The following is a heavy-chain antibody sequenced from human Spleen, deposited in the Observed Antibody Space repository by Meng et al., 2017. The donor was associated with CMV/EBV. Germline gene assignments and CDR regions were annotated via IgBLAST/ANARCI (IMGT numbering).Heavy chain of an antibody. D-gene: IGHD6-13*01. CDR1: GGSLSSSSYY. V-gene: IGHV4-39*07. CDR2: IYYSGNT. Sequence: SETLSLTCTVSGGSLSSSSYYWGWVRQPPGKGLEWIGSIYYSGNTNYNPSLKSRVTISVGTSRNQFSLKLSSVTAADTAVYYCASGISSPGAQGWGRGTLVTVSS. CDR3: ASGISSPGAQG. J-gene: IGHJ4*02.